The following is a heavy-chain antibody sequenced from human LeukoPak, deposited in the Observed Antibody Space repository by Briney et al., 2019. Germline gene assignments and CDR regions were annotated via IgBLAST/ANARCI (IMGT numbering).Heavy chain of an antibody. CDR2: INPSGGST. Sequence: ASVKVSCKASGGTFSSYAISWVRQAPGQGLEWMGIINPSGGSTSYAQKFQGRVTMTRDTSTSTVYMELSSLRSEDTAVYYCARRYSSSSNPFDYWGQGTLVTVSS. CDR1: GGTFSSYA. V-gene: IGHV1-46*01. J-gene: IGHJ4*02. CDR3: ARRYSSSSNPFDY. D-gene: IGHD6-6*01.